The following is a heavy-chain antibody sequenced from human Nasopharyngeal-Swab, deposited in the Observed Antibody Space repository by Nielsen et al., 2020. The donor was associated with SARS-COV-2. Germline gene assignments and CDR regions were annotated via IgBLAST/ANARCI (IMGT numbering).Heavy chain of an antibody. D-gene: IGHD6-13*01. V-gene: IGHV4-4*07. J-gene: IGHJ4*02. CDR1: GGSISSYY. CDR3: ARDSSSWYPNAPFDY. Sequence: ESLKISCTVSGGSISSYYWSWIRQPAGKGLEWIGRIYTSGSTNYNPSLKSRVTMSVDTSKNQFSLKLSSVTAADTAVYYCARDSSSWYPNAPFDYWGQGTLVTVSS. CDR2: IYTSGST.